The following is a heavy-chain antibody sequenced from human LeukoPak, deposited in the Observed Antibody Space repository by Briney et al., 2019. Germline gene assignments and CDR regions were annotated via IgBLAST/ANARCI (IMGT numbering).Heavy chain of an antibody. CDR3: ASRYYGSGSNAFDI. D-gene: IGHD3-10*01. Sequence: KPSETLSLTCAVYGGSFSGYYWSWIRQPPGKGLEWIGEINHSGSTNYNPSLKSRVTISVDTSKNQFSLKLSSVTAADTAVYYCASRYYGSGSNAFDIWGQGTMVTVSS. J-gene: IGHJ3*02. CDR2: INHSGST. V-gene: IGHV4-34*01. CDR1: GGSFSGYY.